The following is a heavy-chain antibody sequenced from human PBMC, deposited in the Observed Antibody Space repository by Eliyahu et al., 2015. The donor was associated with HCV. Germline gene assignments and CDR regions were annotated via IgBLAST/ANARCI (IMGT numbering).Heavy chain of an antibody. Sequence: EVQLVESGGGLVQSGGSLRLSCAASGFSFSTYSMSWVRQAPGKGLESVANIKQDGSDKYYVDSVKGRFTISRDNAKNSVYLQMSSLRAEDTAVYYCARGVHPDYWGQGTLVTVSS. D-gene: IGHD1-1*01. CDR1: GFSFSTYS. CDR3: ARGVHPDY. V-gene: IGHV3-7*01. J-gene: IGHJ4*02. CDR2: IKQDGSDK.